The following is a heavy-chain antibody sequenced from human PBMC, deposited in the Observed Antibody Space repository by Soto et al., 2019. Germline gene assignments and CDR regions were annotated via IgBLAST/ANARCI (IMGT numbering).Heavy chain of an antibody. J-gene: IGHJ6*03. Sequence: GGSLRLSCAASGFPFSSYGMHWVRQAPGRGLEWVAVIWYDGSDKYYADPVKGRFTVSRDNSKTTLYLQMNSLRAEDTAVYYCARGYSNYLFYYYMDVWGQGTTVTVSS. CDR2: IWYDGSDK. CDR1: GFPFSSYG. V-gene: IGHV3-33*01. CDR3: ARGYSNYLFYYYMDV. D-gene: IGHD4-4*01.